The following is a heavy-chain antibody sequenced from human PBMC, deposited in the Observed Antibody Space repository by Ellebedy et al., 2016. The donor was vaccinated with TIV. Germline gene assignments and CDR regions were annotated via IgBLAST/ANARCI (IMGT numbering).Heavy chain of an antibody. CDR3: ARDPGIAEAGTVPPNIGFDL. Sequence: GGSLRLSCAASGFTFSSYAMSWVRQAPGKGLEWVSTISGGGDSAYFPDSVKGRFTISRDNSKNTLYLQMNSLGVEDTAVYHCARDPGIAEAGTVPPNIGFDLWGQGALVTVSS. CDR1: GFTFSSYA. D-gene: IGHD6-19*01. V-gene: IGHV3-23*01. J-gene: IGHJ4*02. CDR2: ISGGGDSA.